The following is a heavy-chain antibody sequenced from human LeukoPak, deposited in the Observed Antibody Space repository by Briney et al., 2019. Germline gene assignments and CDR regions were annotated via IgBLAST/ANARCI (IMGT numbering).Heavy chain of an antibody. CDR2: ISPNSGDT. J-gene: IGHJ4*02. CDR3: ARDDNLDY. CDR1: GYSFSGYY. Sequence: ASVKVSCKASGYSFSGYYMHWVRQATGQGLEWMGWISPNSGDTNYAQKFQGRVTMTRDTSISTAYMEVSGLRSDDTAVYYCARDDNLDYWGQGTLVTVHS. V-gene: IGHV1-2*02.